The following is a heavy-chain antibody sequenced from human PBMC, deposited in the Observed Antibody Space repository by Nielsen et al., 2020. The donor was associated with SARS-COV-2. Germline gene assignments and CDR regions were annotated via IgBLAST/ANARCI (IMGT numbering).Heavy chain of an antibody. J-gene: IGHJ5*02. CDR1: GGTFSSYA. V-gene: IGHV1-69*04. CDR2: IIPILGIA. CDR3: ACSYYYDSSGYRNWFDP. Sequence: SVEVSCKASGGTFSSYAISWVRQAPGQGLEWMGRIIPILGIANYAQKFQGRVTITADKSTSTAYMELSSLRSEDTAVYYCACSYYYDSSGYRNWFDPWGQGTLVTVSS. D-gene: IGHD3-22*01.